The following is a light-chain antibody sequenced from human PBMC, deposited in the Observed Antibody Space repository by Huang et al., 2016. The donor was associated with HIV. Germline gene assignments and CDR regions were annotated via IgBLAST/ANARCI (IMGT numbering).Light chain of an antibody. Sequence: DIVMTQTPLSLSVTPGQPASISCNSSQSLLHSGGKTYLSWYVQKAGQSPQLLLYEVSSRFSGVPDRFSGSGSETDFTLKISRVEAEDIGVYYCVQGIQLPLTFGGGTKMEIK. CDR2: EVS. J-gene: IGKJ4*01. CDR3: VQGIQLPLT. CDR1: QSLLHSGGKTY. V-gene: IGKV2-29*02.